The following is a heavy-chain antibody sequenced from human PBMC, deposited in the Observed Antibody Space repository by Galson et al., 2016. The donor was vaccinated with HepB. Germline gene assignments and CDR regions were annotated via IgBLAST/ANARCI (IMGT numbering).Heavy chain of an antibody. Sequence: SLRLSCAASGFTFDTCDMHWVRQAPGKGLEWVAVIWYDGSNKYYADSVKGRFTISRDNSKNTMYLQMNSLRAEDTAVYYCAREALQHLGQGPFDYWGQGTLVTVSS. CDR2: IWYDGSNK. CDR3: AREALQHLGQGPFDY. J-gene: IGHJ4*02. D-gene: IGHD6-13*01. V-gene: IGHV3-33*01. CDR1: GFTFDTCD.